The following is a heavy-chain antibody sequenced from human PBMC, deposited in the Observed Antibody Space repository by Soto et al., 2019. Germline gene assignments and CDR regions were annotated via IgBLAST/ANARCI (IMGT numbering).Heavy chain of an antibody. Sequence: GGSLRLSCVASGFTFSSYAMSWVRQAPGKGLEWVSAISGSGGSTYYADSVKGRFTISIDNSKNTLYLQMNSLRAEDTAVYYCAKDRLMVYADDAFDIWGQGTMVTVSS. J-gene: IGHJ3*02. CDR2: ISGSGGST. CDR3: AKDRLMVYADDAFDI. D-gene: IGHD2-8*01. CDR1: GFTFSSYA. V-gene: IGHV3-23*01.